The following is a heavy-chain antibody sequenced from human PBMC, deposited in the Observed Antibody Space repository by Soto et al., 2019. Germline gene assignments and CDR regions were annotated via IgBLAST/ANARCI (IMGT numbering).Heavy chain of an antibody. V-gene: IGHV4-39*01. D-gene: IGHD3-3*01. CDR1: GGSISSSSYY. Sequence: SETLSLTCTVSGGSISSSSYYWGWIRQPPGKGLEWIGSIYYSGSTYYNPSLKSRVTISVDTSKNQFSLKLSSVTAADTAVYYCASYDFWSGFYHFDYWGQGTLVTVSS. CDR2: IYYSGST. J-gene: IGHJ4*02. CDR3: ASYDFWSGFYHFDY.